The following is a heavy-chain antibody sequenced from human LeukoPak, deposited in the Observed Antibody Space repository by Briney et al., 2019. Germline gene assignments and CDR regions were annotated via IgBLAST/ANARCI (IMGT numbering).Heavy chain of an antibody. D-gene: IGHD6-25*01. CDR1: GYTFTGYY. Sequence: ASVKLSCTASGYTFTGYYMHWVRQAPGQGLDRMGWINPNSGGTNYAQQFQGRVTMTRDTSISTAYMELSRLRSDDTAVYYCARGPAARRGWCDPWGQGTLVTVSS. CDR2: INPNSGGT. V-gene: IGHV1-2*02. J-gene: IGHJ5*02. CDR3: ARGPAARRGWCDP.